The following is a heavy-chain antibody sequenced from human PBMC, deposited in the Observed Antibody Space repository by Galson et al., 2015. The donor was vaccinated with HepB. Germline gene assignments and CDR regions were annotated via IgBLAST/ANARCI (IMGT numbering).Heavy chain of an antibody. CDR2: IIPMFGTA. Sequence: SVKVSCKASGGTLSSYGICWVRQAPGQGLEWMGEIIPMFGTAKYAQKFQGRVTITADESTSAAYMELTSLRSEDTAVYYCVREAYYYDSGSQEARFNYWGQGTLVTVSS. CDR1: GGTLSSYG. J-gene: IGHJ4*02. V-gene: IGHV1-69*13. D-gene: IGHD3-10*01. CDR3: VREAYYYDSGSQEARFNY.